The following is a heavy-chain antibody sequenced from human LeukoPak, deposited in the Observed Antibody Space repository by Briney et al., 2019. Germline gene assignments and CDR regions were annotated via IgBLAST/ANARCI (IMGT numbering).Heavy chain of an antibody. CDR3: ASTMGATRSLDY. CDR1: GFTFSSYG. CDR2: IWYDGSNK. Sequence: GGSLRLSCAASGFTFSSYGMHWVRQAPGKGLEWVAVIWYDGSNKYYADSVKGRFTISRDNSKNTLYLQMNSLRAEDTAMYYCASTMGATRSLDYWGQGTLVTVSS. V-gene: IGHV3-33*01. J-gene: IGHJ4*02. D-gene: IGHD1-26*01.